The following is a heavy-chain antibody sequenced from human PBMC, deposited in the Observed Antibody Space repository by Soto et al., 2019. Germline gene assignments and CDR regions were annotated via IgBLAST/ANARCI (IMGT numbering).Heavy chain of an antibody. V-gene: IGHV3-30-3*01. CDR3: ARGQGRGDY. J-gene: IGHJ4*02. CDR2: ISYDGSNK. Sequence: QVQLVESGGGVVQPGRSLRLSCAASGFTFSSYAMHWVRQAPGKGLEWVAVISYDGSNKYYADSVKGRFTISRDNSKNTLYLQMNSLRAEDTAVYYCARGQGRGDYWGQGTLVTVSS. CDR1: GFTFSSYA.